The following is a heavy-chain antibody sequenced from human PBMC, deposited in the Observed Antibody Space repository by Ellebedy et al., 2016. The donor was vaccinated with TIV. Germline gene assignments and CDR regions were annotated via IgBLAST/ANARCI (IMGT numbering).Heavy chain of an antibody. CDR3: ARRSRHDYSIREMYYFDY. V-gene: IGHV1-69*04. CDR1: GGTFSSYA. Sequence: AASVKVSCKASGGTFSSYAISWVRQAPGQGLEWMGRIIPNLGIATYAQKFQGRVTITADKSTSTAYMDLRSLRSDDTAVYFCARRSRHDYSIREMYYFDYWGQGTLVTVSS. CDR2: IIPNLGIA. J-gene: IGHJ4*02. D-gene: IGHD4-11*01.